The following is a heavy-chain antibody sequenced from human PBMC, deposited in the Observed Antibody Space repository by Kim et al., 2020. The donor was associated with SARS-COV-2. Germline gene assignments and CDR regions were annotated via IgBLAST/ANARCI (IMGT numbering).Heavy chain of an antibody. D-gene: IGHD6-13*01. V-gene: IGHV3-21*01. J-gene: IGHJ4*02. CDR3: ARDPGARYSSSG. Sequence: YYADSVKGRFTISRDNAKNSLYLQMNSLRAEDTAVYYCARDPGARYSSSGWGQGTLVTVSS.